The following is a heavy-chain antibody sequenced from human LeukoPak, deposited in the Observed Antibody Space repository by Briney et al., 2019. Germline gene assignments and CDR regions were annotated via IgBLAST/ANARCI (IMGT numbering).Heavy chain of an antibody. CDR1: GGSISSSSYY. V-gene: IGHV4-39*01. D-gene: IGHD2-2*01. J-gene: IGHJ4*02. CDR3: ARRGYCSSTSCFWHFDY. Sequence: SETLSLTCTVSGGSISSSSYYWGWTRQPPGKGLEWIGSIYYSGSTYYNPSLKSRVTISVDTSKNQFSLKLSSVTAADTAVYYCARRGYCSSTSCFWHFDYWGQGTLVTVSS. CDR2: IYYSGST.